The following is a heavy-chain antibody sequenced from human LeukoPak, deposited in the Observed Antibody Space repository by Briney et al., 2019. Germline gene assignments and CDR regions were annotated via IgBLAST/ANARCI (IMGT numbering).Heavy chain of an antibody. D-gene: IGHD3-22*01. V-gene: IGHV4-34*01. CDR2: INHSGST. Sequence: KSSETLSLTCAVYGGSFSGYYWSWIRQPPGKGLEWIGEINHSGSTNYNPSLKSRVTISVDTSKNQFSLKLSSVTAADTAVYYCARRGGGYYYIMPPYYFDYWGQGTLVTVSS. J-gene: IGHJ4*02. CDR1: GGSFSGYY. CDR3: ARRGGGYYYIMPPYYFDY.